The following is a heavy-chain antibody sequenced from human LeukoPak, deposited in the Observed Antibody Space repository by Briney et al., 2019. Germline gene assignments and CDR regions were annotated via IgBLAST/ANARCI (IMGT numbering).Heavy chain of an antibody. CDR2: TYYRSKWYN. CDR3: ARILGVASLDAFDV. D-gene: IGHD2-8*02. Sequence: SQTLSLTCAIFGDSASSNSAAWNWIRQSPSRGLEWLGRTYYRSKWYNDYAVSVKSRITINPDTSKNQFSLQLSSVTPEDTAVYYCARILGVASLDAFDVWGQGTMVTVSS. CDR1: GDSASSNSAA. V-gene: IGHV6-1*01. J-gene: IGHJ3*01.